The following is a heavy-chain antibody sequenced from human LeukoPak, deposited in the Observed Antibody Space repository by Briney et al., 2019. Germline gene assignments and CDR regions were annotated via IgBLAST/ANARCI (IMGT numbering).Heavy chain of an antibody. D-gene: IGHD5-12*01. CDR2: ISSSSSYT. J-gene: IGHJ4*02. V-gene: IGHV3-11*06. Sequence: GGSLRLSCAASGXTFSDYYMSWIRQAPGKGLEWVSYISSSSSYTNYADSVKGRFTISRDNSKNSLYLQMNSLRAEDTAVYYCARDSGSIRFDYWGQGTLVTVSS. CDR3: ARDSGSIRFDY. CDR1: GXTFSDYY.